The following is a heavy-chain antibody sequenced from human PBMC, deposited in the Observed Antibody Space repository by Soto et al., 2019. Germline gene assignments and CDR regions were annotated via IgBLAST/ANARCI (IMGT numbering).Heavy chain of an antibody. J-gene: IGHJ4*02. D-gene: IGHD3-10*01. Sequence: SDTLSLTCTVSGASIISSSYYWGWIRQPPGKGLEWIGSIYYSGSTYYNPSLKSRVTISVDTSKNQFSLKLSSVTAADTAVYYCARRGSGSYSDYWGQGTLVTVS. CDR2: IYYSGST. CDR3: ARRGSGSYSDY. V-gene: IGHV4-39*01. CDR1: GASIISSSYY.